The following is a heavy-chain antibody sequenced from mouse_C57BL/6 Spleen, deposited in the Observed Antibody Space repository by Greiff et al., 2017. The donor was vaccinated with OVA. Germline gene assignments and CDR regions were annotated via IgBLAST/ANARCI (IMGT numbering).Heavy chain of an antibody. V-gene: IGHV1-15*01. CDR3: TRSLLLVDD. CDR1: GYTFTDYE. J-gene: IGHJ2*01. CDR2: IDPETGGT. D-gene: IGHD1-1*01. Sequence: VQLQQSGAELVRPGASVTLSCKASGYTFTDYEMHWVKQTPVHGLEWIGAIDPETGGTAYNQKFKGKAILTADKSSSTAYMELRSLTSEDSAVYYCTRSLLLVDDWGQGTTLTVSS.